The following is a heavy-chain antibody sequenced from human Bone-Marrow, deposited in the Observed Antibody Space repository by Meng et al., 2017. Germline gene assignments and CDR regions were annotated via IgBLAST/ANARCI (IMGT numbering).Heavy chain of an antibody. CDR2: ISSSGSTI. CDR1: GFTFSDYY. J-gene: IGHJ4*02. V-gene: IGHV3-11*04. CDR3: ARAGNYPFDY. D-gene: IGHD3-16*02. Sequence: GESLKISCAASGFTFSDYYMSWIRQAPGKGLEWVSYISSSGSTIYYADSVKGRFTISRDNAKNSLYLQMNSLRADDTAVYYCARAGNYPFDYWGQGIRVTSYS.